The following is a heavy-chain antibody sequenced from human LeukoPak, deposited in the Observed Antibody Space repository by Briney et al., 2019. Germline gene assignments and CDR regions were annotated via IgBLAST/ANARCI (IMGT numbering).Heavy chain of an antibody. CDR2: IYHSGST. V-gene: IGHV4-38-2*01. D-gene: IGHD2-2*01. J-gene: IGHJ4*02. Sequence: KPSETLSLTCAVSGYSISSGYYWGWIRQPPGKGLEWIGIIYHSGSTYYNPSLKSRVTISVDTSKNQFSLKLSSVTAADTAVYYCARNCSSTSREPLGPYFDYWGQGTLVTVSS. CDR3: ARNCSSTSREPLGPYFDY. CDR1: GYSISSGYY.